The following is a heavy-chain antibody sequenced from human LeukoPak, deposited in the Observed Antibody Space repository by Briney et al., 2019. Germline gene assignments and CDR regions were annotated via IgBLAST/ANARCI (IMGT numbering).Heavy chain of an antibody. D-gene: IGHD3-10*01. Sequence: GGSLRLSCAASGFTFSSYEMNWIRRAPGKGLEWVSYISSGGSTIYYADSVKGRFTISRDNAKNSLYLQMSSLRAEDTAVYYCARETAYYYNYMDVWGKGTTATISS. V-gene: IGHV3-48*03. J-gene: IGHJ6*03. CDR2: ISSGGSTI. CDR3: ARETAYYYNYMDV. CDR1: GFTFSSYE.